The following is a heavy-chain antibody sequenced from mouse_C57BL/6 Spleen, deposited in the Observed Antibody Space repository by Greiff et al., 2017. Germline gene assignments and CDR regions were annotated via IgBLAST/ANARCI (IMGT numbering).Heavy chain of an antibody. V-gene: IGHV1-69*01. Sequence: QVQLQQPGAELVMPGASVKLSCKASGYTFTSYWMHWVKQRPGQGLEWIGEIDPSDSYTNYNQKFKGKSTLTVDKSSCTAYMQLSSLTSEDSAVSYCSFIPLLPWYFDVWGTGTTVTVSS. CDR1: GYTFTSYW. J-gene: IGHJ1*03. CDR2: IDPSDSYT. D-gene: IGHD1-2*01. CDR3: SFIPLLPWYFDV.